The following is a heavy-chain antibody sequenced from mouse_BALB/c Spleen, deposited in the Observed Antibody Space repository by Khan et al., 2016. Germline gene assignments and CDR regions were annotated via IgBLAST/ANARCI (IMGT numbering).Heavy chain of an antibody. J-gene: IGHJ3*01. CDR1: GFDFRRYW. CDR3: ARAGYYGYLVY. CDR2: INPDSRTI. V-gene: IGHV4-1*02. D-gene: IGHD1-1*01. Sequence: EVKLLESGGGLVQPGGSLKLSCVDSGFDFRRYWMSWVRQAPGKGLEWIGEINPDSRTINYSPSLKDKFTISRDNAKRTLYLQMSKVRSEDTDLYYCARAGYYGYLVYWGQGTLVSVSA.